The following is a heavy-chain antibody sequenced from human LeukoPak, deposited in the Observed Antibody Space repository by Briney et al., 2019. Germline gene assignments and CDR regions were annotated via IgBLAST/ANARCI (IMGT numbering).Heavy chain of an antibody. V-gene: IGHV4-39*01. CDR2: IYYSGST. CDR1: GGSISSSSYY. Sequence: SETLSLTCTVSGGSISSSSYYWGWIRQPPGKGLEWIGSIYYSGSTYSNPSLKSRVTISVDTSKTQFSLKLSSVTAADTAVYYCARHEITSYAGDYWGQGTLVTVSS. CDR3: ARHEITSYAGDY. J-gene: IGHJ4*02. D-gene: IGHD3-16*01.